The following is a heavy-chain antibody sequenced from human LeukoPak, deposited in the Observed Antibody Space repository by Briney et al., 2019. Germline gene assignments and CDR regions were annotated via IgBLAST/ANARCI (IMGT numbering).Heavy chain of an antibody. CDR1: GFIFSNYA. J-gene: IGHJ4*02. D-gene: IGHD6-19*01. CDR2: IYSGGST. Sequence: GGSLRLSCAASGFIFSNYAMSWVRQAPGKGLEWVSVIYSGGSTYYADSVKGRFTISRDNSKNTLYLQMNSLRAEDTAVYYCASPVYSSGWLDYWGQGTLVTVSS. V-gene: IGHV3-53*01. CDR3: ASPVYSSGWLDY.